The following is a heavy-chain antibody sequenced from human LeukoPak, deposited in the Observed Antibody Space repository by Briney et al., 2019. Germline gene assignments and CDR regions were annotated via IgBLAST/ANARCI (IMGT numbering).Heavy chain of an antibody. CDR3: AGHHPRNTVDF. D-gene: IGHD2/OR15-2a*01. Sequence: TPSETLSLTCTVSGGSISSCYWSWIRQPPGRGLEWIAYISDIGSINYNPSLKSRVTISLDTSKNQFSLKLSSVTAADTAVYYCAGHHPRNTVDFWGQGTLVTVSS. J-gene: IGHJ4*02. CDR2: ISDIGSI. CDR1: GGSISSCY. V-gene: IGHV4-59*08.